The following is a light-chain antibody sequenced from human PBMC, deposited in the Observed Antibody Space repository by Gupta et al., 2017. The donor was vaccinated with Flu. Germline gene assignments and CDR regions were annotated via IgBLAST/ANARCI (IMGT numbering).Light chain of an antibody. CDR3: QQSDTIPAT. Sequence: DIQMTQSPSSLSASVGDRVTITCRASQSISSYLNWYQQKPGKAPKLLIYAVSNLQSGVPSRFSGSGSGTDFTLSISRLQPEDFATYYCQQSDTIPATFGQGTXVEMK. CDR1: QSISSY. V-gene: IGKV1-39*01. J-gene: IGKJ1*01. CDR2: AVS.